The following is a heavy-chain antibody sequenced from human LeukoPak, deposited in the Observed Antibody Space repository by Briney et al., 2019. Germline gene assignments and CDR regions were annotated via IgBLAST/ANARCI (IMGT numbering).Heavy chain of an antibody. CDR3: AKDWSYYYGMDV. V-gene: IGHV3-23*01. CDR1: GFTFSSYA. Sequence: GGSLRLSCAASGFTFSSYAMSWVRQASGKGLEWVSAISGSGGSTYYADSVKGRFTISRDNSKNTLYLQMNSLRAEDTAVYYCAKDWSYYYGMDVWGQGTTVTVSS. J-gene: IGHJ6*02. CDR2: ISGSGGST. D-gene: IGHD3-3*01.